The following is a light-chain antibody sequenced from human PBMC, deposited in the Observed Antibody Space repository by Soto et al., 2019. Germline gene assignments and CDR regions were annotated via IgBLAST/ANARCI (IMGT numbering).Light chain of an antibody. Sequence: QSALTQPASVSGSPGQSITISCTGISSDVGGFDYVSWYQHHPGKAPKLMIYDVSNRPSGVSNRFSGSKSGNTASLIISGLQAEDEADYFCTSYTTSSAHYVFGTGTKVTVL. CDR2: DVS. CDR1: SSDVGGFDY. J-gene: IGLJ1*01. CDR3: TSYTTSSAHYV. V-gene: IGLV2-14*01.